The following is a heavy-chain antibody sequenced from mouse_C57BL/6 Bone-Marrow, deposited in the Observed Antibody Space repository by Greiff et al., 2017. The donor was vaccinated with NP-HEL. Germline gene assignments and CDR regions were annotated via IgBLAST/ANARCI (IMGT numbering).Heavy chain of an antibody. CDR3: AITTVSGDYYAMDY. D-gene: IGHD1-1*01. CDR2: INPNNGGT. Sequence: VQLQQSGPELVKPGASVKIPCKASGYTFTDYNMDWVKQSHGKSLEWIGDINPNNGGTIYNQKFKGKATLTVDKSSSTAYMELRSLTSEDTAVYYCAITTVSGDYYAMDYWGQGTSVTVSS. CDR1: GYTFTDYN. V-gene: IGHV1-18*01. J-gene: IGHJ4*01.